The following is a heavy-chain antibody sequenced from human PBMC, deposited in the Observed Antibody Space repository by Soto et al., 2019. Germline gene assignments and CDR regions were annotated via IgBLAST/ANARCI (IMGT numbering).Heavy chain of an antibody. J-gene: IGHJ4*02. D-gene: IGHD2-2*01. CDR1: GFTFSHVW. CDR2: ISGGSGDST. Sequence: XGSLRLSCAASGFTFSHVWMNWVRQAPGKGLEWVSGISGGSGDSTFYADSVKGRFTISRDNSKNTLHLQMNSLRTEDTAVYYCAKNQPSWATRAAFDYWGQGTLVTVPS. V-gene: IGHV3-23*01. CDR3: AKNQPSWATRAAFDY.